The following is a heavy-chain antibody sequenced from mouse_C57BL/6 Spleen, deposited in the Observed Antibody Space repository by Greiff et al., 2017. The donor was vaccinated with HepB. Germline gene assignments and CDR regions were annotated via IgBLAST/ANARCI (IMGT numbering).Heavy chain of an antibody. J-gene: IGHJ2*01. CDR2: IYPGDGDT. Sequence: VQLQESGPELVKPGASVKISCKASGYAFSSSWMNWVKQRPGKGLEWIGRIYPGDGDTNYNGKFKGKATLTADKSSSTAYMQLSSLTSEDSAVYFCARSTVVATSDYWGQGTTLTVSS. CDR3: ARSTVVATSDY. CDR1: GYAFSSSW. V-gene: IGHV1-82*01. D-gene: IGHD1-1*01.